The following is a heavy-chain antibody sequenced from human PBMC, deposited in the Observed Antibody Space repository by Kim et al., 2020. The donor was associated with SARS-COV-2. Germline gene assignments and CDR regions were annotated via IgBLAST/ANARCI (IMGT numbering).Heavy chain of an antibody. D-gene: IGHD3-10*01. CDR2: ISGSGGST. V-gene: IGHV3-23*01. J-gene: IGHJ4*02. Sequence: GGSLRLSCAASGFTFSSYAMSWVRQAPGKGLEWVSAISGSGGSTYYADSVKGRFTISRDNSENTLYLQMNSLRAEDTAVYYCAKDGARGRRITMVRGASPLAYWGQGTLVTVSS. CDR3: AKDGARGRRITMVRGASPLAY. CDR1: GFTFSSYA.